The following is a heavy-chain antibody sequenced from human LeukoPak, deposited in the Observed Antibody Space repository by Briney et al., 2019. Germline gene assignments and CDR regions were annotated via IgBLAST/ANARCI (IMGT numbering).Heavy chain of an antibody. J-gene: IGHJ6*02. CDR2: IYYSGST. Sequence: PSETLSLTCTVSGGSISSSSYYWGWIRQPPGKGLERIGSIYYSGSTYYNPSLKSRVTISVDTSKNQFSLKLSSVTAADTAVYYCARSDMDTALIYYYGMDVWGQGTTVTVSS. V-gene: IGHV4-39*01. D-gene: IGHD5-18*01. CDR3: ARSDMDTALIYYYGMDV. CDR1: GGSISSSSYY.